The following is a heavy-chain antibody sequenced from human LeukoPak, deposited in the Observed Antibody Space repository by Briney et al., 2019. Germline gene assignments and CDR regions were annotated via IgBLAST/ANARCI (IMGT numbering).Heavy chain of an antibody. V-gene: IGHV1-46*01. D-gene: IGHD3-22*01. CDR1: GYTFTSYY. CDR2: INPSGGST. Sequence: GASVKVSCKASGYTFTSYYMHWVRQAPGQGLEWMGIINPSGGSTSYAQKFQGRVTMTRDTSTSTVYMELSSLRSEDTAVYYCARIEDGPDTMIVKGGQLDYWGQGTLVTVSS. J-gene: IGHJ4*02. CDR3: ARIEDGPDTMIVKGGQLDY.